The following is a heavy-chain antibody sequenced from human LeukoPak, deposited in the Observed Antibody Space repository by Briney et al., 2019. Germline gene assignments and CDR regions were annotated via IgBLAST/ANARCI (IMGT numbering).Heavy chain of an antibody. V-gene: IGHV3-23*01. CDR1: GFTFRSYA. J-gene: IGHJ4*02. CDR3: AKVPYFDWLSYFDS. D-gene: IGHD3-9*01. Sequence: PGGSLRLSCAASGFTFRSYAMSWVRQAPGKGLEWVSAISGSGGSTYYADSVKGRFTISRDNSKNTLYLQMNSLRAEDTAVYYCAKVPYFDWLSYFDSWGQGTLVTVSS. CDR2: ISGSGGST.